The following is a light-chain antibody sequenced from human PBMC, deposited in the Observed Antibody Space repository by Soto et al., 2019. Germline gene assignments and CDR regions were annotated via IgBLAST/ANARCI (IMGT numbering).Light chain of an antibody. J-gene: IGKJ2*01. CDR3: QQSYSTPYT. V-gene: IGKV1-39*01. CDR1: QSMSKY. CDR2: AAS. Sequence: DIQMTQSPSSLSASVGDRVTITCRASQSMSKYLNWYQQKPGKAPKLLIYAASSLQSGVPSRFSGSRSGTDFTLTISSLQPEDFATYYCQQSYSTPYTFGQGTKLEIK.